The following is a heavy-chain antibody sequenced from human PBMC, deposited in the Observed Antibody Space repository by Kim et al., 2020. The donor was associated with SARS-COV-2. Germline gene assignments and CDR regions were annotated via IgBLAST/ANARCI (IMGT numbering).Heavy chain of an antibody. J-gene: IGHJ4*02. V-gene: IGHV4-59*01. D-gene: IGHD3-10*01. Sequence: NHNPSLKSRVTISVDRSKNPFSLKLRSVTAADTAVYYCARERSWFGELDYWGQGTLVTVSS. CDR3: ARERSWFGELDY.